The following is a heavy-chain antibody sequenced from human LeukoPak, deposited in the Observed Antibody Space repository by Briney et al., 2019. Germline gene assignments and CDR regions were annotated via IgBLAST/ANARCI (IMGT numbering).Heavy chain of an antibody. V-gene: IGHV3-43*01. CDR2: ISWDGGST. J-gene: IGHJ4*02. CDR1: GFTFDDYT. D-gene: IGHD3-9*01. CDR3: ARGSTGYSTDY. Sequence: GGSLRLSCAASGFTFDDYTMHWVRQAPGKGLEWVSLISWDGGSTYYADSVKGRFTISRDNSKNTLYLQMNSLRAEDTAVYYCARGSTGYSTDYWGQGTLVTVSS.